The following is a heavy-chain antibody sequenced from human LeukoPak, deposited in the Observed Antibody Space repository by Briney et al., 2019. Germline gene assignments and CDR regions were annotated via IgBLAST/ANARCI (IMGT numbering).Heavy chain of an antibody. J-gene: IGHJ4*02. Sequence: PGGSLRLSCVASGFTFSTSGMHWVRQSPGKGLDWVAFIRNDGNKYNYAESVKGRFAISRDNSKNTLYLQMDSLSAEDTAVYYCVKVDTWGQGILVTVSS. V-gene: IGHV3-30*02. D-gene: IGHD5-18*01. CDR2: IRNDGNKY. CDR1: GFTFSTSG. CDR3: VKVDT.